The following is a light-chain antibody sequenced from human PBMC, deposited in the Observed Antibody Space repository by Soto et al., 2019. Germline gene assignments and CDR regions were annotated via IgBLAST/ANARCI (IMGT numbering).Light chain of an antibody. V-gene: IGLV4-60*02. CDR2: LERSGSY. CDR1: SGHSNYI. J-gene: IGLJ3*02. Sequence: QPVLTQSSSASASLGSSVKLTCTLSSGHSNYIIAWHLQQPGRAPRYLLKLERSGSYNKGSGVPDRFSGSSSGADRYLTISNLQFEDEADYYCETWDTNTWVFGGGTKLTVL. CDR3: ETWDTNTWV.